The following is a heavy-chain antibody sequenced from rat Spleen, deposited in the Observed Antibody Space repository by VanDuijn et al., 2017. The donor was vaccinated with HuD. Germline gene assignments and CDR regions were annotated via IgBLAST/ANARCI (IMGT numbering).Heavy chain of an antibody. V-gene: IGHV2-4*01. CDR2: VWSGGST. CDR1: GFSLSNYG. D-gene: IGHD3-1*01. Sequence: QVQLKESGPGLVKPSLTLSLTCTVSGFSLSNYGVFWVRQPPGKGLEWIGAVWSGGSTDYNSALKSRLSFSRDTSKNQVFLKMNSLQTDDTGTYYCTIHPRYWGQGVMVTVSS. CDR3: TIHPRY. J-gene: IGHJ2*01.